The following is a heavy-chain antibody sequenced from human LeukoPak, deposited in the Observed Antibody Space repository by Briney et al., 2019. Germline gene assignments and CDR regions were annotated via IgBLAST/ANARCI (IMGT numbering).Heavy chain of an antibody. V-gene: IGHV3-23*01. CDR3: SKLKWGGVREVWFDD. D-gene: IGHD3-10*01. J-gene: IGHJ4*02. CDR1: GFTFSSYA. Sequence: GGSLRLSCAASGFTFSSYAMSWVRQAPGKGLEWVSAISGSGGSTYYADSVKGRFTISRDNSKNTLYLQMNSLRAEDTAVYYCSKLKWGGVREVWFDDWGQGTLVTVSS. CDR2: ISGSGGST.